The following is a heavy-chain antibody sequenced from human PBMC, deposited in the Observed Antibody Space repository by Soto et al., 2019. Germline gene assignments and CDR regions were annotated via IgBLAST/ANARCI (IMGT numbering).Heavy chain of an antibody. J-gene: IGHJ6*02. Sequence: ASVKVSCIAYGYTITSYGISRVRQAPGQGLEWMGWISAYNGNTNYAQRLQGRVTMTTDTSTSTAYMELRSLRSDDTAVYYCARDRRITMVRGVPKTVYYYYYYGMDVWGQGTTVTAP. CDR1: GYTITSYG. CDR2: ISAYNGNT. CDR3: ARDRRITMVRGVPKTVYYYYYYGMDV. D-gene: IGHD3-10*01. V-gene: IGHV1-18*04.